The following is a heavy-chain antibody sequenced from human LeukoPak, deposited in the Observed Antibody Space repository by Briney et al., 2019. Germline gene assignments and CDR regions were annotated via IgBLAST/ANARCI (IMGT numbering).Heavy chain of an antibody. CDR1: GGSISSYY. D-gene: IGHD2-2*01. CDR2: IYTSGST. CDR3: ARDQDCSSTSCSIAFAI. Sequence: SETLSLTCTVSGGSISSYYWSWIRQPAGKGLEWIGRIYTSGSTNYNPSLKSRVTMSVDTSKNQFSLKLSSVTAADTAVYYCARDQDCSSTSCSIAFAIWGQGTMVTVSS. V-gene: IGHV4-4*07. J-gene: IGHJ3*02.